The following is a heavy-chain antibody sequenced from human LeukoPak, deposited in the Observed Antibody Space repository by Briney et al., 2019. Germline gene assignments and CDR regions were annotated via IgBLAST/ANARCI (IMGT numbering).Heavy chain of an antibody. CDR2: LNPSGGST. V-gene: IGHV1-46*01. CDR3: ARDGQRRRITIFGVVITPYYFDY. J-gene: IGHJ4*02. Sequence: ASVKVSCKASGYTFTSYYMHWVRQAPGQGLEWMGILNPSGGSTSYAQKFQGRVTMTRDTSTSTVYMELSSLRSEDTAVYYCARDGQRRRITIFGVVITPYYFDYWGQGTLVTVSS. CDR1: GYTFTSYY. D-gene: IGHD3-3*01.